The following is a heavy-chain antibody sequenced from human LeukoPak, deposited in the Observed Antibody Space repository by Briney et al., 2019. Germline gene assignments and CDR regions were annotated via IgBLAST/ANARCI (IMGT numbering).Heavy chain of an antibody. J-gene: IGHJ3*02. D-gene: IGHD3-16*01. V-gene: IGHV1-18*01. CDR1: GGTFSSYG. CDR3: ARESHLGLLYAFDI. Sequence: GASVKVSCKASGGTFSSYGISWVRQAPGQGLEWMGWISAYNGNTNYAQKLQGRVTMTTDTSTSTAYMELRSLRSDDTAVYYCARESHLGLLYAFDIWGQGTMVTVSS. CDR2: ISAYNGNT.